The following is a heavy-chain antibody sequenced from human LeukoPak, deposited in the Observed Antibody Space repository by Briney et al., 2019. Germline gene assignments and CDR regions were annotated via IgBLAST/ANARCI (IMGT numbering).Heavy chain of an antibody. Sequence: PGGSLRLSCAASGFTFSNAWMNWVRQAPGKGLEWVGRIKSKTDGGTTDYAAPVKGRFTISRDDSKNTLYLQMNSLKTEDTAVYYCTTDRDTVVVPAASYYYGMDVWGQGTTVTVSS. D-gene: IGHD2-2*01. CDR2: IKSKTDGGTT. CDR3: TTDRDTVVVPAASYYYGMDV. J-gene: IGHJ6*02. CDR1: GFTFSNAW. V-gene: IGHV3-15*07.